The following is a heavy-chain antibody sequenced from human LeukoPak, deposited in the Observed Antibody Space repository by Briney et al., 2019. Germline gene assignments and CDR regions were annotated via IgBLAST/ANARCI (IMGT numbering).Heavy chain of an antibody. V-gene: IGHV4-59*12. CDR3: ARGNGRLTGSLIQH. Sequence: SETLSLTCTVSGGSISSYYWSWIRQPPGKGLEWIGYIYYSGSTSYNPSLKSRVTISVDTSKNQFSLKLSSVTAADTAVYYCARGNGRLTGSLIQHWGQGTLVTVSS. CDR2: IYYSGST. J-gene: IGHJ1*01. CDR1: GGSISSYY. D-gene: IGHD3-16*01.